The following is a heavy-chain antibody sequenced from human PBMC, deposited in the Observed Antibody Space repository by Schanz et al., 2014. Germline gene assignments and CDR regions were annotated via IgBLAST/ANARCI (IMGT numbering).Heavy chain of an antibody. CDR3: AREIRGVATFDY. CDR2: IYYSGTT. Sequence: QVQLRESGPGLVKPSETLSLTCSVSGGSISSRSYYWGWIRQYPGKGLEWIGSIYYSGTTYYNPSLESRVAMSADRSENQFSLKLNSATAADTAVYYCAREIRGVATFDYWGQGTLVTVSS. CDR1: GGSISSRSYY. D-gene: IGHD5-12*01. V-gene: IGHV4-31*02. J-gene: IGHJ4*02.